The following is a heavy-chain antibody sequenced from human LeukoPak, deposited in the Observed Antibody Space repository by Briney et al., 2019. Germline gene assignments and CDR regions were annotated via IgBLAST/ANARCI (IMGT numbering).Heavy chain of an antibody. CDR3: VAGGAFDI. CDR1: GITFSNEW. V-gene: IGHV3-7*01. CDR2: IKEDGSEK. J-gene: IGHJ3*02. Sequence: GGSLRLSCAASGITFSNEWMSWVRQAPGKGLEWVANIKEDGSEKYYADAVKGRFTISRDNAKNSLYLLMNSLRVEGAAVYYCVAGGAFDIWGRGTLVTVSS. D-gene: IGHD3-16*01.